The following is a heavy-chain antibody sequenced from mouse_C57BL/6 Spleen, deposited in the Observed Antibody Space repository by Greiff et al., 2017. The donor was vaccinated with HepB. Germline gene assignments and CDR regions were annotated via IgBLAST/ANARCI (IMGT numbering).Heavy chain of an antibody. CDR2: INPNNGGT. J-gene: IGHJ3*01. Sequence: EVQLQESGPELVKPGASVKIPCKASGYTFTDYNMDWVKQSHGKSLEWIGDINPNNGGTSYNQKFKGKATLTVDKSSSTAYMELRSLTSEDTAVYYCARSSDYDGFAYWGQGTLVTVSA. V-gene: IGHV1-18*01. CDR3: ARSSDYDGFAY. CDR1: GYTFTDYN. D-gene: IGHD2-4*01.